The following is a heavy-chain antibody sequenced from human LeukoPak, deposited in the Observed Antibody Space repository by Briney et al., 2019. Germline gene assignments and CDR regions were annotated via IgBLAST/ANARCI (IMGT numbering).Heavy chain of an antibody. J-gene: IGHJ4*02. CDR2: ISSFSSTI. Sequence: PGGSLRLSCAASGFTFSNYEMNWVRQAPGKGLEWLSYISSFSSTIYYADSVMGRFTISRDNAKNSLYLQMNSLRAEDTAVYYCARSPNYKGYFDYWGQGTLVTVSS. D-gene: IGHD3-10*01. V-gene: IGHV3-48*03. CDR3: ARSPNYKGYFDY. CDR1: GFTFSNYE.